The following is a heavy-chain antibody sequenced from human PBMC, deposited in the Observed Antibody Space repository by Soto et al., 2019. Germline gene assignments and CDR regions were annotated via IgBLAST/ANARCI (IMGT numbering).Heavy chain of an antibody. CDR2: IKQDGSEK. J-gene: IGHJ4*02. D-gene: IGHD3-10*01. CDR3: ARDGDGRGKDFDY. V-gene: IGHV3-7*01. CDR1: GFTFSSYC. Sequence: GGSLRLSCAASGFTFSSYCMSWVRQAPGKGLEWVTNIKQDGSEKYYVDSVKGRFTISRDNAKNSLYLQMNSLRAEDAAVYDCARDGDGRGKDFDYWGQGTLVTVSS.